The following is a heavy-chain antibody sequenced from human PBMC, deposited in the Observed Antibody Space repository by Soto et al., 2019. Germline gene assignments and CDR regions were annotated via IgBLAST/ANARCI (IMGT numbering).Heavy chain of an antibody. CDR2: ISAHYGNT. CDR1: GSTFTSYG. CDR3: ARGRYGDY. J-gene: IGHJ4*02. D-gene: IGHD1-1*01. Sequence: QVHLMQSGTEVQKPGASVKVSCKASGSTFTSYGITWVRQAPGQGLEWMGWISAHYGNTDYAQKLQGRVIVTRDTSTSTAYMELRSPRSDDTAVSYCARGRYGDYWGQGALVTVSS. V-gene: IGHV1-18*01.